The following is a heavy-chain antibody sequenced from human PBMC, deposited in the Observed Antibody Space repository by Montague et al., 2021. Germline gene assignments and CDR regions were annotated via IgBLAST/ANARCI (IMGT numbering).Heavy chain of an antibody. CDR2: LYSSGST. CDR1: GGSISRSSYY. V-gene: IGHV4-39*01. J-gene: IGHJ5*02. CDR3: TRPGGYCTNDTCYFWFAP. Sequence: SETLSLTCTVSGGSISRSSYYWVWVRPPPGKGLEWIGSLYSSGSTYSNPSLKSRVTISADTSKNQFSLKLISVTAADTAVYYCTRPGGYCTNDTCYFWFAPWGQGILVTVSS. D-gene: IGHD2-8*01.